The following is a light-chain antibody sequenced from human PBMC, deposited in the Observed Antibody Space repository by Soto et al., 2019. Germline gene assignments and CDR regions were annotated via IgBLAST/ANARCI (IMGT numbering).Light chain of an antibody. Sequence: EIVMTQSPVTLSVSPGERATLSCRASQSLSSNLAWYQQKPGQPPRLLIYDASTRATGIPARFSGSGSGTEFTLTISSLQSEDFAVYYCQQYNNWPLFFTFGPGTKVDVK. CDR1: QSLSSN. CDR2: DAS. V-gene: IGKV3-15*01. CDR3: QQYNNWPLFFT. J-gene: IGKJ3*01.